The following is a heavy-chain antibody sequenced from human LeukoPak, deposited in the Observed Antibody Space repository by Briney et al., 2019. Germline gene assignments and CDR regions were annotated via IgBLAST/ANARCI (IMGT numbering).Heavy chain of an antibody. CDR1: GFTVSSNY. V-gene: IGHV3-53*01. J-gene: IGHJ4*02. CDR2: IYSGGST. Sequence: PGGPLRPSCAASGFTVSSNYMSWVRQAPGKGLEWVSVIYSGGSTYYADSVKGRFTISRDNSKNTLYLQMNSLRAEDTAVYYCAGGGGYCSSTSCFPLDYWGQGTLVTVSS. D-gene: IGHD2-2*01. CDR3: AGGGGYCSSTSCFPLDY.